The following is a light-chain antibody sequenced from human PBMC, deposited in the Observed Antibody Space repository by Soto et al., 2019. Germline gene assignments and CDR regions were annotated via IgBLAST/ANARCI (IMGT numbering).Light chain of an antibody. CDR2: AIS. CDR3: KQANTFPLT. V-gene: IGKV1-12*01. CDR1: SGVNRW. Sequence: TQSPFSGSGSGGCRVTNTLRAGSGVNRWLAWYQQKPGQAPKLLVYAISTLQSGVPSRFSGSGSGTDFSLTINSLQPEDSATYYCKQANTFPLTFGGGTKVEIK. J-gene: IGKJ4*01.